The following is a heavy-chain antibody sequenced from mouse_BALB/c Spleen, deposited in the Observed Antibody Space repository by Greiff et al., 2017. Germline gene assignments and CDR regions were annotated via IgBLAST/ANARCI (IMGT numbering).Heavy chain of an antibody. CDR1: GFTFSNYW. CDR3: TRTTAAY. D-gene: IGHD1-2*01. V-gene: IGHV6-6*02. J-gene: IGHJ3*01. CDR2: IRLKSNNYAT. Sequence: EVKLVESGGGLVQPGGSMKLSCVASGFTFSNYWMNWVRQSPEKGLEWVAEIRLKSNNYATHYAESVKGRFTISRDDSKSSVYLQMNNLRAEDTGIYYCTRTTAAYWGQGTLVTVSA.